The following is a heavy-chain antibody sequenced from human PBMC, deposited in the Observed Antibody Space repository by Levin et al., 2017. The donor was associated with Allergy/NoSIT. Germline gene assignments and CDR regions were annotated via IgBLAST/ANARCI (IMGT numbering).Heavy chain of an antibody. CDR3: AKDRRYRYYGPVDY. CDR2: ISYDGSNK. CDR1: GFTFSSYG. J-gene: IGHJ4*02. D-gene: IGHD3-10*01. Sequence: AGGSLRLSCAASGFTFSSYGMHWVRQAPGKGLEWVAVISYDGSNKYYADSVKGRFTISRDNSKNTLYLQMNSLRAEDTAVYYCAKDRRYRYYGPVDYWGQGTLVTVSS. V-gene: IGHV3-30*18.